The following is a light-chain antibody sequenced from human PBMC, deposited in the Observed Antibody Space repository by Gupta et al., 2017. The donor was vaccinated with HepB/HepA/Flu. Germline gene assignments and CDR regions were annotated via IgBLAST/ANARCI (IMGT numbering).Light chain of an antibody. CDR3: AEEDDSLDGPV. Sequence: QSVLTQPPSASRTPGQRVTISCSGSSSHIGGNTVNWYQQLPGTAHKLLIYSNNQRPSGVPDRFACYKAGTSASPTIRVLQAEDEAYYYEAEEDDSLDGPVFGGGTKLTVL. J-gene: IGLJ2*01. CDR1: SSHIGGNT. V-gene: IGLV1-44*01. CDR2: SNN.